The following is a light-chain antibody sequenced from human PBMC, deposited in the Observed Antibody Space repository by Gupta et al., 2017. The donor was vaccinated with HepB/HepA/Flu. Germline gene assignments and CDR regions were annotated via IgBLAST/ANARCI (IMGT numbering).Light chain of an antibody. J-gene: IGKJ5*01. CDR1: QSLLHTNGYNY. CDR2: LGS. Sequence: DIVMTQSPLSLPVTPGEPASISCRSSQSLLHTNGYNYLAWYLQKPGQSPQLLIYLGSNRDAGVPDRFSGSGSGKDFTLRISRGEEEDVGSYYCMQALQNPRITFGQGTRLEIK. V-gene: IGKV2-28*01. CDR3: MQALQNPRIT.